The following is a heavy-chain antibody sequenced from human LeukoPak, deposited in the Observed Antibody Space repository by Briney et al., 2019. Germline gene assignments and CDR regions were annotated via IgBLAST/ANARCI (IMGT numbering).Heavy chain of an antibody. Sequence: QPGGSLRLSCAASGFTFSNYGMHWVRQAPGKGLEWVALISYDGRTKYFADSVKGRFTISRDNSKNTLYLQMHSLRAEVKAVYYCAKDNVVAAGRYFDYWGQGTLVTVSS. J-gene: IGHJ4*02. CDR2: ISYDGRTK. CDR3: AKDNVVAAGRYFDY. CDR1: GFTFSNYG. D-gene: IGHD6-13*01. V-gene: IGHV3-30*18.